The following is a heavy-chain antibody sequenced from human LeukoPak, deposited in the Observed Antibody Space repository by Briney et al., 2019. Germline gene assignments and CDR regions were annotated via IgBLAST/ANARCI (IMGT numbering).Heavy chain of an antibody. CDR1: GGSFSGYY. Sequence: SETLSLTCAVYGGSFSGYYWTWIRQPPGKGLEWIGEINQSGSTNYNPSLKSRVTISVDTSKNQFSLKLSSVTAADTAVYYCARGYGSGSYYKYWGQGTLVTVSS. CDR3: ARGYGSGSYYKY. V-gene: IGHV4-34*01. CDR2: INQSGST. D-gene: IGHD3-10*01. J-gene: IGHJ4*02.